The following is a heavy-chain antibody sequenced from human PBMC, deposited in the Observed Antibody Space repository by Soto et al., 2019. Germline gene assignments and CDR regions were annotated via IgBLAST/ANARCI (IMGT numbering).Heavy chain of an antibody. CDR2: LSASGATT. V-gene: IGHV3-23*01. J-gene: IGHJ5*02. CDR3: AKGRLDP. Sequence: GGSLRLSCAASGFTFNTYAMTWVRQAPGKGLKWVSALSASGATTYHADSVKGRFTISRDNSENTLYLQMNSLRAEDTAVYYCAKGRLDPWGQGTLVTVSS. D-gene: IGHD6-25*01. CDR1: GFTFNTYA.